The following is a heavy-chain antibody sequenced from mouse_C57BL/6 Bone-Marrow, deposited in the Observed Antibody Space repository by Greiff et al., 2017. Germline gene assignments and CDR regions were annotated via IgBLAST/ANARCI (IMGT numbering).Heavy chain of an antibody. CDR1: GYAFSSSW. Sequence: VQLQESGPELVKPGASVKISCKASGYAFSSSWMNWVKQRPGQGLEWIGRIYPGDGDTNYNGKFKGKATLTADKSSSTAYMQLSSLTSEDSAVYFCANGGAWFAYWGKGTLVTVSA. V-gene: IGHV1-82*01. CDR2: IYPGDGDT. J-gene: IGHJ3*01. CDR3: ANGGAWFAY.